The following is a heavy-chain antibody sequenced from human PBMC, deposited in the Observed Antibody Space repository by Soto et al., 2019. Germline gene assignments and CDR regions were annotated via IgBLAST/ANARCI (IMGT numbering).Heavy chain of an antibody. Sequence: QVQLVQSGAEVKKPGASVNVSCRASGYTFNDYFLHWVRQAPGQGLEWMGWINPNSGSTHFAEKFEGLVTMTRDVSITTVYLVINRLRSDDTAVYYCARVTATSPDAWLDPWGQGTLVTVSS. J-gene: IGHJ5*02. D-gene: IGHD4-4*01. CDR1: GYTFNDYF. CDR2: INPNSGST. V-gene: IGHV1-2*04. CDR3: ARVTATSPDAWLDP.